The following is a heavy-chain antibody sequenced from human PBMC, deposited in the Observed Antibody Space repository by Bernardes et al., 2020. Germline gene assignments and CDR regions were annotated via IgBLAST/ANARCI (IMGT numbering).Heavy chain of an antibody. Sequence: GGSLRLSCAASGFTFSSYSMNWVRQAPGKGLEWVSSISSSSSYIYYADSVKGRFTISRDNAKNSLYLQMNSLRAEDTAVYYCARDLRGYDFWSGYPPYGMDVWGQGTTVTVSS. J-gene: IGHJ6*02. D-gene: IGHD3-3*01. V-gene: IGHV3-21*01. CDR2: ISSSSSYI. CDR3: ARDLRGYDFWSGYPPYGMDV. CDR1: GFTFSSYS.